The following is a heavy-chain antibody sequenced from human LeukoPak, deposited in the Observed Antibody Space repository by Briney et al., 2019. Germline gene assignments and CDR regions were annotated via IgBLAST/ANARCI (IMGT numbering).Heavy chain of an antibody. CDR3: ARQSSGWSPYYYYYMDV. Sequence: GESLKISCKGSGYSFTSYWIGWVRQMPGKGLEWMGIIYPGDSDTRYSPSFQGQVTISADKSISTAYLQWSSLKASDTAMYYCARQSSGWSPYYYYYMDVWGKGTTVTISS. CDR1: GYSFTSYW. CDR2: IYPGDSDT. J-gene: IGHJ6*03. D-gene: IGHD6-19*01. V-gene: IGHV5-51*01.